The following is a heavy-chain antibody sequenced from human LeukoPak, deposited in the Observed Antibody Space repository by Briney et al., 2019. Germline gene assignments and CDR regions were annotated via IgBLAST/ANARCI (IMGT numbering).Heavy chain of an antibody. J-gene: IGHJ4*02. CDR2: IHYSGST. V-gene: IGHV4-59*01. CDR3: ARGSCSAGSCYQVDN. Sequence: SETLSLTCTVSGGSINDYYWNWIRQPPGKGLERIGYIHYSGSTNYSPSLKSRVTISIDTSKNQFSLKLSSVTAADTAVYYCARGSCSAGSCYQVDNWGQGTLVTVSS. D-gene: IGHD2-15*01. CDR1: GGSINDYY.